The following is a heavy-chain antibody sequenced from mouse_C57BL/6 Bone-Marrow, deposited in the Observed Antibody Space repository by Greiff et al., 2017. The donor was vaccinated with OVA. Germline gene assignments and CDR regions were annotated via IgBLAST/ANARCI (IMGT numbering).Heavy chain of an antibody. CDR1: GYAFSSSW. Sequence: QVQLQQSGPELVKPGASVKISCKASGYAFSSSWMNWVKQRPGKGLEWIGRIYPGDGDTNYNGKFKGKATLTADKSSSTAYMQLSSLTSEDSAVYFCARSGGYYYYFDYWGQGTTLTVSS. CDR2: IYPGDGDT. D-gene: IGHD2-3*01. CDR3: ARSGGYYYYFDY. J-gene: IGHJ2*01. V-gene: IGHV1-82*01.